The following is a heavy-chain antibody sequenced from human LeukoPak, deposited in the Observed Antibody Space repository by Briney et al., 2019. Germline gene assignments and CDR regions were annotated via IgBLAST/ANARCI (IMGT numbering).Heavy chain of an antibody. J-gene: IGHJ6*02. Sequence: SETLSLTCTVPGGSISSNDYYWDWIRQPPGMGLEYIGSIYYSGGTYQNPSLKSRVTISADTSKNQFSLKVSSVTAADTAVYYCARDGAFAMDVWGQGTTVTVSS. CDR1: GGSISSNDYY. CDR3: ARDGAFAMDV. V-gene: IGHV4-39*07. CDR2: IYYSGGT.